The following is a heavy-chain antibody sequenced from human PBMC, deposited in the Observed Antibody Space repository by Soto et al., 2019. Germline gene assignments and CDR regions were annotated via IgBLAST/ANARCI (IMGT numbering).Heavy chain of an antibody. CDR3: EASSGPPPYYYYGMDV. CDR2: ISGSGGST. CDR1: GFTFSSYA. J-gene: IGHJ6*02. D-gene: IGHD3-22*01. Sequence: PGGSLRLSCAASGFTFSSYAMSWVRQAPGKGLEWVSAISGSGGSTYYADSVKGRFSISRDNSKNTLYLQMNSLRAEDTAVYYCEASSGPPPYYYYGMDVWGQGTTVTVSS. V-gene: IGHV3-23*01.